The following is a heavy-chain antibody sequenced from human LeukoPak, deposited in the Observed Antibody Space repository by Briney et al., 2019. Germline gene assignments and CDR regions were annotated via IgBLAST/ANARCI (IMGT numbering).Heavy chain of an antibody. Sequence: GGSLRLSCAASGFTFSSYAMHWVRQAPGQGLEWVAVISYDGSNKYYADSVKGRFTISRDNSKNTLYLQMNSLRAEDTAVYYCARGGGGYDCYFDYWGQGTLVTVSS. J-gene: IGHJ4*02. CDR3: ARGGGGYDCYFDY. V-gene: IGHV3-30*04. D-gene: IGHD5-12*01. CDR2: ISYDGSNK. CDR1: GFTFSSYA.